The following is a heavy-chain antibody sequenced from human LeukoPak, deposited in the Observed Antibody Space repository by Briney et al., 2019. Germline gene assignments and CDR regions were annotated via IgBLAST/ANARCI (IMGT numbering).Heavy chain of an antibody. V-gene: IGHV3-30*04. CDR2: ISYDGSNK. CDR3: ARAYSSSWYGFDY. Sequence: GGSLRLSCAASGFTFSSYAMQWVRQAPGKGLEWVAVISYDGSNKYYADSVKGRFTTSRDNSKNTLYLQMNSLRAEDTAVYYCARAYSSSWYGFDYWGQGTPVTVSS. CDR1: GFTFSSYA. J-gene: IGHJ4*02. D-gene: IGHD6-13*01.